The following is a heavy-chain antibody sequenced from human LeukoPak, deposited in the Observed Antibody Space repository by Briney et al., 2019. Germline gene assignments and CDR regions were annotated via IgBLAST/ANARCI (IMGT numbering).Heavy chain of an antibody. V-gene: IGHV4-4*09. CDR2: IYTSGST. Sequence: SETLSLTCTVSGGSISSYYWSWIRQPPGKGLERIGYIYTSGSTNYNPSLKSRVTISVDTSKNQFSLKLSSVTAADTAVYYCARQGPNSSKSSTRGWFDPWGQGTLVTVSS. J-gene: IGHJ5*02. CDR3: ARQGPNSSKSSTRGWFDP. CDR1: GGSISSYY. D-gene: IGHD6-6*01.